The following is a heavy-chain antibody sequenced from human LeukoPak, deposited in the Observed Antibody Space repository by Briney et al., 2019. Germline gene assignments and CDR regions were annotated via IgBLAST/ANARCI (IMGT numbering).Heavy chain of an antibody. V-gene: IGHV3-33*01. CDR3: ARDILIRGGGGYYFDH. D-gene: IGHD2-8*01. Sequence: PGGSLRLSCAASGFTFSIYAMHWVRQAPGKGLEWVAGVWYDGINKYYVDSVKGRFTISRDNSKNTLYLEMISLRAEDTALYYCARDILIRGGGGYYFDHWGQGILVTVSS. J-gene: IGHJ4*02. CDR2: VWYDGINK. CDR1: GFTFSIYA.